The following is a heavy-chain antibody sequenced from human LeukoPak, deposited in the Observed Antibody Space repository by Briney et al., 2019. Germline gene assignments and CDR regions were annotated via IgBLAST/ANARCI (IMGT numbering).Heavy chain of an antibody. CDR2: IHLNGIT. Sequence: SETLSLTCSGSGDSITSYAWWSWVRQPPGKGLEWIGEIHLNGITNYNPSLKSRVTMSIDKSNNQFSLNLSSVTAADTAVYYCARVISSAWRQNDLWGQGTLVTV. D-gene: IGHD3-22*01. V-gene: IGHV4-4*02. CDR3: ARVISSAWRQNDL. CDR1: GDSITSYAW. J-gene: IGHJ5*02.